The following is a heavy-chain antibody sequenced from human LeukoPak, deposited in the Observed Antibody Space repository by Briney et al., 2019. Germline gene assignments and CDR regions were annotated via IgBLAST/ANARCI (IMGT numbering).Heavy chain of an antibody. CDR3: ARDLPDCSGGSCYSEGVY. J-gene: IGHJ4*02. CDR2: INWNGGST. Sequence: PTGGSLRLSCAASGFTFDDYGMTWVRQAPGKGLEWVSGINWNGGSTGYADSVKGRFTISRDNAKNSLYLQMNSLRAEDTALYYCARDLPDCSGGSCYSEGVYWGQGTLVTVSS. CDR1: GFTFDDYG. V-gene: IGHV3-20*04. D-gene: IGHD2-15*01.